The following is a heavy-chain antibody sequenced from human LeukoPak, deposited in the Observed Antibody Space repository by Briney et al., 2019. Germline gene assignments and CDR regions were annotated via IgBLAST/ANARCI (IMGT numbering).Heavy chain of an antibody. CDR3: ATHRVVGATYFDY. D-gene: IGHD1-26*01. Sequence: GGSLRLSCAASGFTFSAHWMHWVRQSPGKGLVWVAHIDTDGNPTSYADSVKGRFTISRDNAKNTLYLQMNSLRAEDTAVYYCATHRVVGATYFDYWGQGTLVTVSS. V-gene: IGHV3-74*01. J-gene: IGHJ4*02. CDR1: GFTFSAHW. CDR2: IDTDGNPT.